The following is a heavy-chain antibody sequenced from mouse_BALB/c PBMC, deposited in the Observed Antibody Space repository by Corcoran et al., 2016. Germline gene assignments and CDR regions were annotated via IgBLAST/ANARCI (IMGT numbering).Heavy chain of an antibody. D-gene: IGHD2-4*01. Sequence: QIQLVQSGPELKKPGETVKISCKASRYTFTNYGMNWVKQAPGKGLKWMGWINTYTGEPTYAADFKRLFAISLATSASTAYLQINNLKNEDMATYFCASSYYDYSWFAYWGQGTLVTVSA. CDR2: INTYTGEP. J-gene: IGHJ3*01. CDR1: RYTFTNYG. CDR3: ASSYYDYSWFAY. V-gene: IGHV9-1*02.